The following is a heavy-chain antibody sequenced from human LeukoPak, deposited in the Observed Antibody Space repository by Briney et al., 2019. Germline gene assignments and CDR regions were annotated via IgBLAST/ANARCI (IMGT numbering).Heavy chain of an antibody. CDR1: GFTFSSYS. D-gene: IGHD5-24*01. Sequence: GGSLRLSCAASGFTFSSYSMNWVRQAPGKGLEWVSSISSSSSYIYYADSVKGRFTISRDNAKNSLYLQMNSLRAEDTAVYYCARGGEMATITNWFDPWGQGTLVTVSS. V-gene: IGHV3-21*01. CDR2: ISSSSSYI. CDR3: ARGGEMATITNWFDP. J-gene: IGHJ5*02.